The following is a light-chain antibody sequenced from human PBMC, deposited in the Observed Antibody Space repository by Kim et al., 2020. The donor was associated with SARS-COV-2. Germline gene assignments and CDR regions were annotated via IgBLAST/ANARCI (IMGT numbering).Light chain of an antibody. CDR3: QQRSNWPIT. Sequence: LSPGERAALSCSASQSVSSYLAWYQQKPGQAPRLLMYDASNRAIGIPARFSGSGSGTDFTLTISSLEPEDFAVYYCQQRSNWPITFGQGTRLEIK. V-gene: IGKV3-11*01. CDR2: DAS. CDR1: QSVSSY. J-gene: IGKJ5*01.